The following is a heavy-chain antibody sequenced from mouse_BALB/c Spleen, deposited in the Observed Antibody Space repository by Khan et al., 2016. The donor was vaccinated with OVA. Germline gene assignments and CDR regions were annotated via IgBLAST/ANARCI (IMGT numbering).Heavy chain of an antibody. CDR3: AIRDYFDY. V-gene: IGHV1S137*01. CDR1: GYTFTDYS. CDR2: ISTDSVNT. J-gene: IGHJ2*01. Sequence: VQLQQSGPELVRPGVSVKITCKGSGYTFTDYSMHWVKQSHAKSIEWIGVISTDSVNTNYNQKFKGKATLTVDKSSSTAYMELARMTSEDSAIYYCAIRDYFDYWGQGTTLTVSS.